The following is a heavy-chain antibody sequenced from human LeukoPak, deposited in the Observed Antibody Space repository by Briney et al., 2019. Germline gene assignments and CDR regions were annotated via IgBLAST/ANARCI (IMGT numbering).Heavy chain of an antibody. CDR3: ARGAARGNHFDY. V-gene: IGHV4-34*01. J-gene: IGHJ4*02. CDR2: INHSGST. Sequence: SETLSLTCAVYGGSFSGYYWSWIRQPPGKGLEWIGEINHSGSTNYNPSLKSRVTISVDTSKNQFSLKLSSVTAADTAVYSCARGAARGNHFDYWGQGTLVTVSS. CDR1: GGSFSGYY.